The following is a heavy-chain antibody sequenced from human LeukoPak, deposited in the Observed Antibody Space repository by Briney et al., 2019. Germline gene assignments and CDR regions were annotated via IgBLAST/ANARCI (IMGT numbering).Heavy chain of an antibody. CDR3: TRDTGTTGEVKFVP. D-gene: IGHD4-17*01. CDR1: GYTFTNYY. V-gene: IGHV1-46*01. Sequence: ASVKVSCKTSGYTFTNYYIHWVRQAPGQGLEWMGIINPNGGSTSHAQRFEGRLAMTRDMSTSTVYMELSSLRSEDTAVYYCTRDTGTTGEVKFVPWGQGTLVTVSS. J-gene: IGHJ5*02. CDR2: INPNGGST.